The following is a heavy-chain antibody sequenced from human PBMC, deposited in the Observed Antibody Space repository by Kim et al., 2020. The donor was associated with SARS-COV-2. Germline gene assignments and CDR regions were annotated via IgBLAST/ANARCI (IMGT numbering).Heavy chain of an antibody. CDR3: ARRGRVVAATLHVLGYVDY. V-gene: IGHV4-34*01. D-gene: IGHD2-15*01. CDR1: GGSFSGYY. CDR2: IYHSGST. Sequence: SETLSLTCAVYGGSFSGYYWSWIRQPPGKGLEWIGEIYHSGSTNYNPSLKSRVTISVDTSKNQFSLKLSSVTAADTAVYYCARRGRVVAATLHVLGYVDYWGQETLVTVSS. J-gene: IGHJ4*02.